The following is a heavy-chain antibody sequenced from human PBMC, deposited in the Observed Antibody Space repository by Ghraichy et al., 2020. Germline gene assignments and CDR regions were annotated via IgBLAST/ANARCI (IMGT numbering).Heavy chain of an antibody. CDR2: INHSGST. D-gene: IGHD3-10*01. CDR1: GGSFSGYY. J-gene: IGHJ4*02. V-gene: IGHV4-34*01. CDR3: ARGNPGRYYYGSGRGSGPDY. Sequence: SQTLSLTCAVYGGSFSGYYWSWIRQPPGKGLEWIGEINHSGSTNYNPSLKSRVTISVDTSKNQFSLKLSSVTAADTAVYYCARGNPGRYYYGSGRGSGPDYWGQGTLVTVSS.